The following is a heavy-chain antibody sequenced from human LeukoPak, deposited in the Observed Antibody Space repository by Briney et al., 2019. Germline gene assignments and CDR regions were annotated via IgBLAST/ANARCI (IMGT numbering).Heavy chain of an antibody. J-gene: IGHJ4*02. CDR3: ASTGNVEVATIFDY. Sequence: SETLSLTCTVSGGSISSSSYYWGWIRQPPGKGLEGIGSIYYSGSTYYNPSLKSRVTISVDTSNNQFCLKRSSVTAADTAVYYCASTGNVEVATIFDYWGQRTLVTVSS. V-gene: IGHV4-39*01. D-gene: IGHD5-24*01. CDR2: IYYSGST. CDR1: GGSISSSSYY.